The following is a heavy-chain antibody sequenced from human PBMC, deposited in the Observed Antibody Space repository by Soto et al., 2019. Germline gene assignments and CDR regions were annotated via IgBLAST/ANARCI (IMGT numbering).Heavy chain of an antibody. CDR2: IKPDNGNT. V-gene: IGHV1-18*04. D-gene: IGHD5-12*01. J-gene: IGHJ5*02. CDR3: ATSYDSGFDP. CDR1: GYPFSKYG. Sequence: QLQLVQSGGEVKKPGASVRVSCEAYGYPFSKYGISWIRQAPGQGLEWMGWIKPDNGNTDYAQKFQGTVTMTTDTSSNTAYMELRSLRSDDTAVYYCATSYDSGFDPWGQGTLVSVSS.